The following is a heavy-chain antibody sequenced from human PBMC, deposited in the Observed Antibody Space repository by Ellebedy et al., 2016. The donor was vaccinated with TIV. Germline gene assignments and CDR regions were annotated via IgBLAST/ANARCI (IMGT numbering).Heavy chain of an antibody. CDR3: ARGGAAGSSDYYYGMDV. D-gene: IGHD6-13*01. CDR2: LYYIGGA. J-gene: IGHJ6*02. CDR1: GASISTFSDF. V-gene: IGHV4-39*01. Sequence: MPSETLSLTCTVSGASISTFSDFWGSIRQPPGKGLEWIGSLYYIGGAYYNPSLKSRVTISVDRSKNQFSLNVTSVTAADTAVYYCARGGAAGSSDYYYGMDVWGQGTTVTVSS.